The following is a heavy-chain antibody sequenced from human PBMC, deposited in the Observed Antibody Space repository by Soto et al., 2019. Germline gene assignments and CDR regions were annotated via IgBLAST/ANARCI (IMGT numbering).Heavy chain of an antibody. J-gene: IGHJ4*02. CDR3: ARLLHDSSGYYYFDY. Sequence: SETLSLTCTVSGGSIGSSNYYWGWIRQPPGKGLEWIASIYYTGSPYNNPSLRSRVTMSVDTSQNQFSLKLTSVTAADTAVYYCARLLHDSSGYYYFDYWGQGTLVTVSS. V-gene: IGHV4-39*01. D-gene: IGHD3-22*01. CDR1: GGSIGSSNYY. CDR2: IYYTGSP.